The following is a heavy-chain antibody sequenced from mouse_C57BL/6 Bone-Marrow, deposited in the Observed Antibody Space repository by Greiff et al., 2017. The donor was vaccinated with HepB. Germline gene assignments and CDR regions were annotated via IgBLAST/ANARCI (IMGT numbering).Heavy chain of an antibody. J-gene: IGHJ2*01. D-gene: IGHD2-2*01. CDR1: GYSFTGYY. CDR2: INPSTGGT. V-gene: IGHV1-42*01. Sequence: EVQLQQSGPELVKPGASVKISCKASGYSFTGYYMNWVKQGPEKSLEWIGEINPSTGGTTYNQKFQAKATLTVDKSSSTAYMQIKSLTSEDSAVCYCARRGPMVTPGFDYWGQGTTLTVSS. CDR3: ARRGPMVTPGFDY.